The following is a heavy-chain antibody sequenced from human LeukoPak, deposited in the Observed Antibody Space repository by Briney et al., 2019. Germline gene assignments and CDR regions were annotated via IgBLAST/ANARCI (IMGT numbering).Heavy chain of an antibody. Sequence: GGSLRLSCAASGFTFSSYTMNWVRQAPGKGLEWVAVIWYDGSNKYYADSVKGRFTISRDNSKNTLYLQMNSLRAEDTAVYYCARGRIQLWSHDYWGQGTLVTVSS. V-gene: IGHV3-33*08. CDR2: IWYDGSNK. J-gene: IGHJ4*02. CDR1: GFTFSSYT. CDR3: ARGRIQLWSHDY. D-gene: IGHD5-18*01.